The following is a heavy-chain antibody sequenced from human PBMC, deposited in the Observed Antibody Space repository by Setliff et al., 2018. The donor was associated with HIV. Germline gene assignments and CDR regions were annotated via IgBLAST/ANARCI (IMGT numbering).Heavy chain of an antibody. J-gene: IGHJ6*03. V-gene: IGHV3-21*01. CDR3: ARDRGEPPYYYYYMDV. Sequence: PGGSLRLSCAASGFTFSSYSMNWVRQAPGKGLEWVSSIRSGSSYIYYSDSVKGRFTISRDNAKNSLYLQMNSLRAEDRAVYYCARDRGEPPYYYYYMDVWGKGTTVTSS. CDR1: GFTFSSYS. CDR2: IRSGSSYI. D-gene: IGHD3-16*01.